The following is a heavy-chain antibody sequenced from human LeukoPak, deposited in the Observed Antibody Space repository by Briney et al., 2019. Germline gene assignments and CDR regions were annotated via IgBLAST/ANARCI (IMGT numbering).Heavy chain of an antibody. D-gene: IGHD6-13*01. CDR1: GGSISSYY. J-gene: IGHJ4*02. V-gene: IGHV4-4*07. CDR3: AREDRVSPSFDY. Sequence: SETLSLTCTVSGGSISSYYWSWIRQPAGKGLEWIGRIYTSGSTNYNPSLKSRVTMSVDTSKNQSSLKLSSVTAADTAVYYCAREDRVSPSFDYWGQGTLVTVSS. CDR2: IYTSGST.